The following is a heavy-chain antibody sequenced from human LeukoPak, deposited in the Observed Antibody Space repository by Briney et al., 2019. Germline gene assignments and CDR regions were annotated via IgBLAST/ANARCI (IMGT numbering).Heavy chain of an antibody. Sequence: ASVKVSCKASGYTFTSYAMHWVRQAPGQRFEWMGWINAGSGNTKYSQKFQGRVTITRDTSASTAYMELSSLRSEDTAVYYCATIAAAGSFDYWGQGTLVTVSS. CDR1: GYTFTSYA. V-gene: IGHV1-3*01. J-gene: IGHJ4*02. CDR2: INAGSGNT. CDR3: ATIAAAGSFDY. D-gene: IGHD6-13*01.